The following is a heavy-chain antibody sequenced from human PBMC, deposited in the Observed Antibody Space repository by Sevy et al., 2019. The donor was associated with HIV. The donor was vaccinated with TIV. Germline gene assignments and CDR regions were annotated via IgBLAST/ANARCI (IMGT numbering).Heavy chain of an antibody. Sequence: ASVKVSCKASGYTFTGYYMHWVRQAPGQGLEWMGWINRNSGGTNYAQKFQGRVTMTRDTSISTAYMELSRLRSDDTAVYYCASGYSYGPYYFDYWGQGTLVTVSS. D-gene: IGHD5-18*01. J-gene: IGHJ4*02. V-gene: IGHV1-2*02. CDR2: INRNSGGT. CDR1: GYTFTGYY. CDR3: ASGYSYGPYYFDY.